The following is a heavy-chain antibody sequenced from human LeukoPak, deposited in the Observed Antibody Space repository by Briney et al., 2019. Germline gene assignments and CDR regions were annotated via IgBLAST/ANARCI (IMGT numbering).Heavy chain of an antibody. D-gene: IGHD3-22*01. Sequence: PGGSLRLSCAASGFTFSSYAMSWVRQAPGKGLEWVSAISGSGGSTYYADSAKGRFTISRDNSKNTLYLQMNSLRAEDTAVYYCAKDTPFDYYDSSGHDYWGQGTLVTVSS. CDR2: ISGSGGST. V-gene: IGHV3-23*01. CDR1: GFTFSSYA. CDR3: AKDTPFDYYDSSGHDY. J-gene: IGHJ4*02.